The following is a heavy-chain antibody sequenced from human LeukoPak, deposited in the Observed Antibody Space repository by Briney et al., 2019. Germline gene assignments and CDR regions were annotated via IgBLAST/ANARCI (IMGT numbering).Heavy chain of an antibody. CDR1: GDSISNSY. D-gene: IGHD7-27*01. V-gene: IGHV4-59*01. CDR3: ARDNWATDYYYGMDV. CDR2: IYYSGST. J-gene: IGHJ6*04. Sequence: SETLSLTCTVSGDSISNSYWSWIRQPPGEALEWIGYIYYSGSTNYNPSLKSRVTISVDTSKNHFSLKLSSVTAADTAVYYCARDNWATDYYYGMDVWGKGTTVTVSS.